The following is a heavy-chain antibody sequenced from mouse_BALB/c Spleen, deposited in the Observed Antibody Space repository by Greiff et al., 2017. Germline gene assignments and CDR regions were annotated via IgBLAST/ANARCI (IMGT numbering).Heavy chain of an antibody. D-gene: IGHD2-3*01. CDR3: NAHDDNYDYYAMDY. V-gene: IGHV14-4*02. CDR2: IDPENGDT. CDR1: GFNIKDYY. Sequence: VQLQQSGAELVRSGASVKLSCTASGFNIKDYYMHWVKQRPEQGLEWIGWIDPENGDTEYAPKFQGKATMTADTSSNTAYLQLSSLTSEDTAVYYCNAHDDNYDYYAMDYWGQGTSVTVSS. J-gene: IGHJ4*01.